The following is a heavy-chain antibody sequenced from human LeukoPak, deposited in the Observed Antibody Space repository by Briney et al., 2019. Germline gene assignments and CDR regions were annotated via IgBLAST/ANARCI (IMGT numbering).Heavy chain of an antibody. CDR1: GESSFSSYY. Sequence: SETVSLTCAVYGESSFSSYYWSWIRQTPGGALEWIGEINHSGYTNYNPSPKSRVTLSIDTSKNQFSLRLNSVTAADTAVYYCSRQVVGNDYWGQGTLVTVSS. CDR2: INHSGYT. J-gene: IGHJ4*02. V-gene: IGHV4-34*01. D-gene: IGHD3-22*01. CDR3: SRQVVGNDY.